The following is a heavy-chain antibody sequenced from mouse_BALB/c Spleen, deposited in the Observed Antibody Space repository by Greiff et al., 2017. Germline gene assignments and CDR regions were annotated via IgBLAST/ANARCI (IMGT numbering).Heavy chain of an antibody. CDR2: IRNKANGYTT. J-gene: IGHJ4*01. Sequence: EVQVVESGGGLVQPGGSLRLSCASSGFTFTDYYMSWVRQPPGKALEWLGFIRNKANGYTTEYSASVKGMFTISRDNSQSILYLQMNTLRAEDSATYYCARDMVGNFSYYYAMDYWGQGTSVTVSS. D-gene: IGHD2-1*01. CDR1: GFTFTDYY. CDR3: ARDMVGNFSYYYAMDY. V-gene: IGHV7-3*02.